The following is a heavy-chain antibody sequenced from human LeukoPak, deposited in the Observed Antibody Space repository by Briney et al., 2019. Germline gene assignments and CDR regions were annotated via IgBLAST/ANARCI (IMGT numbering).Heavy chain of an antibody. J-gene: IGHJ3*02. Sequence: ASVKVSCKTSGYTFTNYGISWVRRAPGLGLEWMGWISAYNGNTNYAQKVQGRVTMTTDTSTSTAYMELRSLRFDDTAVYYCARDQSVRLLQTSSTYFKHVFAIWGQGSMVTVSS. V-gene: IGHV1-18*01. CDR3: ARDQSVRLLQTSSTYFKHVFAI. D-gene: IGHD6-13*01. CDR2: ISAYNGNT. CDR1: GYTFTNYG.